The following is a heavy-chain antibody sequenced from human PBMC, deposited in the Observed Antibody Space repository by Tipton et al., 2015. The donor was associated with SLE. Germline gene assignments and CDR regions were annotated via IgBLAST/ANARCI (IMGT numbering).Heavy chain of an antibody. J-gene: IGHJ4*02. CDR3: ARVTSIFGVVIVRYFDY. D-gene: IGHD3-3*01. CDR1: GYTLSSYG. Sequence: QLVQSGAEVKKPGASVKVSCGASGYTLSSYGISWVRQAPGQGLEWMGWINAYNGNTNYAQKFQGRVTMTTDTSSSTAYMELRSLRSDDTAVYYCARVTSIFGVVIVRYFDYWGQGTLVTVSS. CDR2: INAYNGNT. V-gene: IGHV1-18*01.